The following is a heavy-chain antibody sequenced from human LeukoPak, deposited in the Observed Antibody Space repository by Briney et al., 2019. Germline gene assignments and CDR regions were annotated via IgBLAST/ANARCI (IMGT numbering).Heavy chain of an antibody. CDR3: ARGHYDFWSGYVDY. CDR1: GGSISSGSYY. J-gene: IGHJ4*02. Sequence: SQTLSLTCTVSGGSISSGSYYWSWIRQPAGKGLEWIGRIYTSGSTNYNPSLKSRVTISVDTSKNQFSLKLSSVTAADTAVYYCARGHYDFWSGYVDYWGQGTLVTVSS. CDR2: IYTSGST. V-gene: IGHV4-61*02. D-gene: IGHD3-3*01.